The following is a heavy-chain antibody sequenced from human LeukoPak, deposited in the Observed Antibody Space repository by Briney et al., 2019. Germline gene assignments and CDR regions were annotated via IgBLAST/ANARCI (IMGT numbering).Heavy chain of an antibody. Sequence: NPSETLSLTCTVSGXSISNYYWAWIRQPAGQGLEWIGRLYVGRNTDHNPSLKSRVTMSVDSSKNQFSLRLRSVTAADTAVYYCAREHKDYDGDGYYYDNWGQGTLVTVSS. D-gene: IGHD3-22*01. CDR2: LYVGRNT. J-gene: IGHJ4*02. CDR3: AREHKDYDGDGYYYDN. V-gene: IGHV4-4*07. CDR1: GXSISNYY.